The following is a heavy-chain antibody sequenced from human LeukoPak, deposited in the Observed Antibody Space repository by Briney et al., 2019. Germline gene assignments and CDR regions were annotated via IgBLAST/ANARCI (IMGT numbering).Heavy chain of an antibody. J-gene: IGHJ6*03. CDR1: GYTFTSYD. CDR2: MNHNSGNT. V-gene: IGHV1-8*01. CDR3: ARGSMIVVASYYYYMGV. D-gene: IGHD3-22*01. Sequence: GASVKVSCKASGYTFTSYDINWVRQDPGQGLEWMGWMNHNSGNTGYAQKFQGRVTMTRNTSISTAYMELSSLRSEDTAVYYCARGSMIVVASYYYYMGVWGKGTAVTISS.